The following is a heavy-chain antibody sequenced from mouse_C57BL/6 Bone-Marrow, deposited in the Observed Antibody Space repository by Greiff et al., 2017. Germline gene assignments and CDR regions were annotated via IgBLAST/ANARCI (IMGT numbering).Heavy chain of an antibody. J-gene: IGHJ4*01. D-gene: IGHD1-1*01. CDR3: AIVSFYGSGFYAMDY. V-gene: IGHV1-55*01. Sequence: VQLQQPGAELVKPGASVKMSCKASGYTFTSYWITWVKQRPGQGLEWIGDLYPGSGSTNYNEKFKRKATLTVDTSSSTAYMQLSSLTSEDSAFYYCAIVSFYGSGFYAMDYWGQGTSVTVSS. CDR1: GYTFTSYW. CDR2: LYPGSGST.